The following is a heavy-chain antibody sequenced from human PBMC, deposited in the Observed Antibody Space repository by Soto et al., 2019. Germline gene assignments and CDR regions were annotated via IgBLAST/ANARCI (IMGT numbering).Heavy chain of an antibody. CDR2: ISGSGGST. CDR1: GFTFSSYA. J-gene: IGHJ5*02. D-gene: IGHD3-3*01. Sequence: GGSLRLSCAASGFTFSSYAMSWVRQAPGKGLEWVSAISGSGGSTYYADSVKGRFTISRDNSKNTLYLQMNSLRAEDTAVYYCAKDVLGVVITDNWFDPWGQGTLVTVS. V-gene: IGHV3-23*01. CDR3: AKDVLGVVITDNWFDP.